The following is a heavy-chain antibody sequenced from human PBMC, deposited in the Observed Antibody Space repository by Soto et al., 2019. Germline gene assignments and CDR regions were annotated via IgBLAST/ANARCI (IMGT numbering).Heavy chain of an antibody. CDR3: ASAGHYYDSSGYAT. CDR2: ISAYNGNT. CDR1: GYSFATSG. D-gene: IGHD3-22*01. J-gene: IGHJ5*02. Sequence: QVKLVQSGTEVKKPGASMKVSCKASGYSFATSGISWVRQAPGQGLEWMGWISAYNGNTNYEQKLQDRVTMTTDTAKSTAYLELRSLRSDDTAVYYFASAGHYYDSSGYATWGQGTLVTVS. V-gene: IGHV1-18*01.